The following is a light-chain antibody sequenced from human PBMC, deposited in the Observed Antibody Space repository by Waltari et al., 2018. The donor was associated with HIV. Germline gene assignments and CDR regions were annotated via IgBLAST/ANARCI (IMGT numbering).Light chain of an antibody. CDR1: HSLINSY. J-gene: IGKJ1*01. Sequence: EIVLTQSPVTLFLSPGDRATLSCRASHSLINSYLAWYQQKPGQAPRLFIYGVSTRSIGIPDRFSGSGSGTDFTLTISRLEAEDFAVYYCQQYDRSPWTFGQGTKVEI. V-gene: IGKV3-20*01. CDR3: QQYDRSPWT. CDR2: GVS.